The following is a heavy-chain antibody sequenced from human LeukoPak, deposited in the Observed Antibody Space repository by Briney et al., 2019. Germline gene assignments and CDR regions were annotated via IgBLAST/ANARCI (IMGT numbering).Heavy chain of an antibody. Sequence: GGSLRLSCVASGFSFSSYSMNWVRQAPGKGLEWVSSMTSHNSKYYADSVRGRFTISRDNAKNSLFLQMDNLRVEDTAVYYCARDPAAATPWGQGTLVTVSS. CDR1: GFSFSSYS. D-gene: IGHD6-13*01. J-gene: IGHJ5*02. V-gene: IGHV3-69-1*02. CDR2: MTSHNSK. CDR3: ARDPAAATP.